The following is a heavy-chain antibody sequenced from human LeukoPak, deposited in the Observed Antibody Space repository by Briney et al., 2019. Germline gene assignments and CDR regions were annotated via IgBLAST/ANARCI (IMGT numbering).Heavy chain of an antibody. J-gene: IGHJ4*02. Sequence: SETLSLTCAVSGGSISSGGYSWSWIRQPPGKGLEWIGYIYHSGSTYYNPSLKSRVTISVDTSKNQFSLKLSSVTAADTAVYYCARLYGDYGYWGQGTLVTVSS. D-gene: IGHD4-17*01. CDR1: GGSISSGGYS. CDR2: IYHSGST. CDR3: ARLYGDYGY. V-gene: IGHV4-30-2*01.